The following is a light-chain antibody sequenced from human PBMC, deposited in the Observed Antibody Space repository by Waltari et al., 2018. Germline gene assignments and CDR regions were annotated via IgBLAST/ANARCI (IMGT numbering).Light chain of an antibody. CDR1: QSVSTY. CDR3: QQSGLWPQT. CDR2: ASP. V-gene: IGKV3-11*01. Sequence: EVLLTQSPAIVSLSVGQRVTLSCRASQSVSTYLAWYQQKPGQAPRLLIFASPARASGIPERFSGSGSGTFFIFTISSLEAEDGGLYFCQQSGLWPQTFGQGTKVEI. J-gene: IGKJ2*01.